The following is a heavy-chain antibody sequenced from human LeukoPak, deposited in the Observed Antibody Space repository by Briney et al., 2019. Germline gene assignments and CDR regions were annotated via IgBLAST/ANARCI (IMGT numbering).Heavy chain of an antibody. D-gene: IGHD6-19*01. V-gene: IGHV3-23*01. Sequence: GRSLRLSCAASGFTFSDHAMSWVRQAPGKGLEWVSAIRGTGTTTFYAASVKGRFTISRDNSKNTADLQMNSLRAEDTAVYYCAKVSWLGTLPSYHFDSWGQRTQVTVSS. J-gene: IGHJ4*02. CDR1: GFTFSDHA. CDR2: IRGTGTTT. CDR3: AKVSWLGTLPSYHFDS.